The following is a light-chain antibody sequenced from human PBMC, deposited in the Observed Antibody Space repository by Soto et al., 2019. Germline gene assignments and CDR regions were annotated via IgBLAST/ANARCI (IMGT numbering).Light chain of an antibody. CDR1: QSVGSN. CDR2: GAS. CDR3: QQYSNWPRGT. J-gene: IGKJ1*01. Sequence: EILMTQSPVTLSVSPGERATLSCRASQSVGSNLAWYQQKPGQAPRLLISGASTRATGIPARFSGSGSGTAFTLTISSLQSEDFAVYYCQQYSNWPRGTFGPGTKVEIK. V-gene: IGKV3-15*01.